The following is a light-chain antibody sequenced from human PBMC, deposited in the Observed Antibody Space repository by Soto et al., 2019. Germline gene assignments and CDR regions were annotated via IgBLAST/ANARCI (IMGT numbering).Light chain of an antibody. CDR3: HQYGTLPYA. CDR1: QRVSSNY. Sequence: IALTQSPGTLSLSPGERATLSCRASQRVSSNYVDWYQHKPCQAPMLLIHGASIRATGIPDRVSGSGSGTAFTLTISRLEPEDFAVYYGHQYGTLPYACGQGTKLQIK. J-gene: IGKJ2*01. V-gene: IGKV3-20*01. CDR2: GAS.